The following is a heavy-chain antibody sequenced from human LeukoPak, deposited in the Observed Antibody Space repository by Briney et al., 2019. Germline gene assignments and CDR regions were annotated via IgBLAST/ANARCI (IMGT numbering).Heavy chain of an antibody. CDR2: IYYSGST. CDR1: GGSISSGGYY. J-gene: IGHJ6*02. Sequence: PSETLSLTCTVSGGSISSGGYYWSWIRQPPGKGLEWIGYIYYSGSTNYNPSLKSRVTISVDTSKNQFSLKLSSVTAADTAVYYCARVEGSSSNYGMDVWGQGTTVTVSS. CDR3: ARVEGSSSNYGMDV. D-gene: IGHD6-6*01. V-gene: IGHV4-61*08.